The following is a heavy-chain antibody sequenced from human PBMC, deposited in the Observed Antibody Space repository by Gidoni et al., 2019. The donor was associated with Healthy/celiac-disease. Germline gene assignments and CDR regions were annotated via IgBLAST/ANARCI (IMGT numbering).Heavy chain of an antibody. CDR1: GYSISSVYY. CDR2: IYHRGST. D-gene: IGHD3-22*01. V-gene: IGHV4-38-2*02. Sequence: QVHLQESGPGLVKPSETLSLTCPVSGYSISSVYYWGWTRQPPGKGLEWIGSIYHRGSTYYNPSLKSRVTISVDTSKNQFSLKLSSVTAADTAVYYCARDRNYYDSSGLDAFDIWGQETMVTVSS. J-gene: IGHJ3*02. CDR3: ARDRNYYDSSGLDAFDI.